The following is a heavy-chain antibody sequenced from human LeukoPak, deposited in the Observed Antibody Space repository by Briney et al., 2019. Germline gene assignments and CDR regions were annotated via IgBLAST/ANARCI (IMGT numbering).Heavy chain of an antibody. Sequence: ASVKVSCKASGYTFSGYYIHWVRQAPGRGLEWMGWINPNSGGTNYAQKLQGRVTMTTDTSTSTAYMELRSLRSDDTAVYYCALVAAAGIEADAFDIWGQGTMVTVSS. CDR1: GYTFSGYY. D-gene: IGHD6-13*01. J-gene: IGHJ3*02. V-gene: IGHV1-2*02. CDR3: ALVAAAGIEADAFDI. CDR2: INPNSGGT.